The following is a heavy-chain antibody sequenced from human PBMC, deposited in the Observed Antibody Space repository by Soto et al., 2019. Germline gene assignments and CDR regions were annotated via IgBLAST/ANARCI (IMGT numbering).Heavy chain of an antibody. CDR1: GGTFSSYA. V-gene: IGHV1-69*13. CDR2: IIPIFGTA. CDR3: ARGVLECSGGSCYYYYGMDV. Sequence: SVKVSCKASGGTFSSYAISWVRQAPRQGLEWMGGIIPIFGTANYAQKFQGRVTITADESTSTAYMELSSLRSEDTAVYYCARGVLECSGGSCYYYYGMDVWGQGTTVTVSS. J-gene: IGHJ6*02. D-gene: IGHD2-15*01.